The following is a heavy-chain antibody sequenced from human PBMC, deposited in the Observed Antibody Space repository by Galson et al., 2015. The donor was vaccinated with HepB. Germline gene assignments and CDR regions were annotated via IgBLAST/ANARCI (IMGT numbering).Heavy chain of an antibody. CDR2: ISNNGGST. D-gene: IGHD6-19*01. J-gene: IGHJ4*02. Sequence: SLRLSCAASGFTFSSYAMHWVRQAPGKGLEYVSAISNNGGSTYYANSVKGRFTISRDNSKNTLYLQMGSLRAEDMAVYYCARSTANWYSSGPFLSFDYWGQGTLVTVSS. V-gene: IGHV3-64*01. CDR3: ARSTANWYSSGPFLSFDY. CDR1: GFTFSSYA.